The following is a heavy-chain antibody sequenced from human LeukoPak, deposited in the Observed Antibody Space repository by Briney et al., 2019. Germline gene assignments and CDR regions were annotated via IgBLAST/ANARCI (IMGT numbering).Heavy chain of an antibody. CDR3: ATDFPPEVRGVTNFDY. Sequence: ASVKVSCKVSGYTLTELSMHWVRQAPGKGLEWMGGFDPEDGETIYAQKFQGRVTMTEDTSTDIAYMELSSLRSEDTAVYYCATDFPPEVRGVTNFDYWGQGTLVTVSS. D-gene: IGHD3-10*01. J-gene: IGHJ4*02. CDR2: FDPEDGET. V-gene: IGHV1-24*01. CDR1: GYTLTELS.